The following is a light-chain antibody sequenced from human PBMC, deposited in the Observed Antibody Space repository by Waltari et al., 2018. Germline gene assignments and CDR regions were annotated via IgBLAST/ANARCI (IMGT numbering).Light chain of an antibody. V-gene: IGKV3D-15*01. CDR3: QQYNRWPPIT. CDR2: DAS. J-gene: IGKJ5*01. CDR1: QHIYSN. Sequence: EIVMTQSPATLSVFPGERATLSCRASQHIYSNLAWYQQKPGQPPRLLIYDASTRATGIPARFTGSGSGTEFTLTISSLQSEDSAVYSCQQYNRWPPITFGQGTRLEIK.